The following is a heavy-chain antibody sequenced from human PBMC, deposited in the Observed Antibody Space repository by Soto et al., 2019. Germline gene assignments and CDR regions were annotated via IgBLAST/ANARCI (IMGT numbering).Heavy chain of an antibody. V-gene: IGHV3-33*01. D-gene: IGHD2-21*01. CDR2: IWYYGSVK. J-gene: IGHJ4*02. Sequence: RGSLRLSCAASGFTFGTYGLHWVRQAPGKGLEWVAGIWYYGSVKTYADSVKGRFSISGDNSQNTVYLQMNTLRAGDTAVYYCARADWGGQCSFEYWGQRTLVTGSS. CDR3: ARADWGGQCSFEY. CDR1: GFTFGTYG.